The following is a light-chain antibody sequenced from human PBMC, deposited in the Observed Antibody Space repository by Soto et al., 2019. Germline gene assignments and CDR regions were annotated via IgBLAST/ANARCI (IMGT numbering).Light chain of an antibody. CDR3: QQYDISPWT. CDR2: GAS. V-gene: IGKV3-20*01. Sequence: NVLRLSPDTLSLSARERATLSCRASQSVSSNLAWYQQKPGQAPRLLNYGASTRATGFPDRFSGSGSGTDFTLTIIRLEPEDFAVYYCQQYDISPWTLGQGTKVDIK. CDR1: QSVSSN. J-gene: IGKJ1*01.